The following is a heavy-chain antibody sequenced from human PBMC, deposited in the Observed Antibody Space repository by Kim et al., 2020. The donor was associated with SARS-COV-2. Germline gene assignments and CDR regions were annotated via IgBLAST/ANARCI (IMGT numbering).Heavy chain of an antibody. CDR1: GFIFSNFG. J-gene: IGHJ4*02. D-gene: IGHD2-2*01. CDR2: IFNDGTTT. Sequence: GGSLRLSCAASGFIFSNFGMHWVRQAPGKGLEWVAFIFNDGTTTIYADSARGRFTISRDYSENKLYLQMDSLSAGDTAVYYCAIPSSSHFDFWGQGTLISVSS. CDR3: AIPSSSHFDF. V-gene: IGHV3-33*03.